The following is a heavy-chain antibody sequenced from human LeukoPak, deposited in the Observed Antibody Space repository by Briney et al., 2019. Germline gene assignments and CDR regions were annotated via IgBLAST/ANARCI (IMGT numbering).Heavy chain of an antibody. D-gene: IGHD1-26*01. CDR3: AKGFSGSYSSYFDY. V-gene: IGHV3-9*01. CDR2: ISWNSGSI. CDR1: GFTFDDYA. J-gene: IGHJ4*02. Sequence: GGSLRLSCAASGFTFDDYAMHWVRQAPGKGLEWVSGISWNSGSIGYADSVKGRFTISRDNDKNSLYLQMNSLRAEDTALYYCAKGFSGSYSSYFDYWGQGTLVTVSS.